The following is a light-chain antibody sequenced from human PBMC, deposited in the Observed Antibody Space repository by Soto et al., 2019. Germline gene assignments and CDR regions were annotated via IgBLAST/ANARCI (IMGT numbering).Light chain of an antibody. CDR1: SSDVGSYNL. V-gene: IGLV2-23*01. J-gene: IGLJ1*01. Sequence: QSALTQPASVSGSPGQSITISCTGTSSDVGSYNLVSWYQQHPGKAPKLMIYEGSKRPSGVSNRFSGSRSGNTASLTISGLLAEDEADYYCSPYAGSRTYVFGTGTKVTVL. CDR3: SPYAGSRTYV. CDR2: EGS.